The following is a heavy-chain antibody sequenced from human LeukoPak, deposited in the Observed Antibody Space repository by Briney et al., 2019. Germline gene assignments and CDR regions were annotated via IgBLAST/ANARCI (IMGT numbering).Heavy chain of an antibody. CDR3: ARGRYCSATICSGGDAFDI. V-gene: IGHV4-4*07. CDR2: IYTSAST. D-gene: IGHD5-24*01. J-gene: IGHJ3*02. Sequence: PSETLSLTCDVSGASISGYWWSWIRQPAGKGLEWIGRIYTSASTNYNPSLKSRVTLSVDASKNQFSLRLSSLTAADTAVYYCARGRYCSATICSGGDAFDIWGQGTVVTVSS. CDR1: GASISGYW.